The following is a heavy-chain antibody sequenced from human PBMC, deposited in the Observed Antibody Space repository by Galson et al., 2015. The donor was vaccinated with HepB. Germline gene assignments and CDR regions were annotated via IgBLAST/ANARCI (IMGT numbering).Heavy chain of an antibody. Sequence: SVKVSCKASGGTFSSYAISWVRQAPGQGLEWMGGIIPIFGTANYAQKFQGRVTITADESTSTAYMELSSLRSEDTAVYYCARGCYDYVWGSYRGGGVCFDLWGRGTLVTVSS. D-gene: IGHD3-16*01. CDR2: IIPIFGTA. J-gene: IGHJ2*01. CDR1: GGTFSSYA. CDR3: ARGCYDYVWGSYRGGGVCFDL. V-gene: IGHV1-69*13.